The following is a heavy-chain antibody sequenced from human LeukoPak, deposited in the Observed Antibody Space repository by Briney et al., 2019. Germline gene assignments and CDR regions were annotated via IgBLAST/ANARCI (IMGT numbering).Heavy chain of an antibody. CDR3: ARADYDILTGYSKAYFDY. V-gene: IGHV1-46*01. J-gene: IGHJ4*02. CDR2: INPSGGST. Sequence: GASVKVSCKASGYTFTSYYMHWVRQAPGQGLEWMGIINPSGGSTSYAQKFQGRVTMTRDMSTSTVYMELSSLRSDDTAVYYCARADYDILTGYSKAYFDYWGQGTLVTVSS. CDR1: GYTFTSYY. D-gene: IGHD3-9*01.